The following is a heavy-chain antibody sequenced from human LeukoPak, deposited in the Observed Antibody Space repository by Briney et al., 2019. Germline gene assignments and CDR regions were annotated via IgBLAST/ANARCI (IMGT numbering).Heavy chain of an antibody. CDR2: IYHSGIT. Sequence: SETLSLTCTVSGYSIRSGFYWGWIRQPPGKGLEWIGNIYHSGITYSTPSLKSRVTISVDTSKNQFSLKLSSVTAADTAVYYCARVSGVTMVRGHFDYWGQGTLVTVSS. V-gene: IGHV4-38-2*02. J-gene: IGHJ4*02. D-gene: IGHD3-10*01. CDR3: ARVSGVTMVRGHFDY. CDR1: GYSIRSGFY.